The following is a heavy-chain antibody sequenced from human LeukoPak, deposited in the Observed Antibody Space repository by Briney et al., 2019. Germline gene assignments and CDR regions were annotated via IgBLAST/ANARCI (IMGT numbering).Heavy chain of an antibody. CDR2: IYTSGSA. D-gene: IGHD3-10*01. Sequence: PSETLSLTCTVSGGSISSYYWSWIRQPAGKGLEWIGRIYTSGSANYNPSLKSRVTMSVDTSKNQFSLKLSSVTAADTAVYYCARDGSGTYYYYMDVWGKGTTVTVSS. CDR3: ARDGSGTYYYYMDV. V-gene: IGHV4-4*07. J-gene: IGHJ6*03. CDR1: GGSISSYY.